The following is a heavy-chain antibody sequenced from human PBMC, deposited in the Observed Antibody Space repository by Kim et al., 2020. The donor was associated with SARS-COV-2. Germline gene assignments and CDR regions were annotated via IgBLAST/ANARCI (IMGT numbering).Heavy chain of an antibody. V-gene: IGHV3-53*01. CDR1: GFNVDNYY. CDR3: ARGGESRYGFAAIYYGMDV. Sequence: GGSLRLSCAASGFNVDNYYMNWVRQTPGKGLEWVSILYSGGHRNYRDSATGRFTIASDNDNNKLYLQMNSVRVEDTAVYYCARGGESRYGFAAIYYGMDVWGQGTTVTVSS. D-gene: IGHD3-10*01. J-gene: IGHJ6*02. CDR2: LYSGGHR.